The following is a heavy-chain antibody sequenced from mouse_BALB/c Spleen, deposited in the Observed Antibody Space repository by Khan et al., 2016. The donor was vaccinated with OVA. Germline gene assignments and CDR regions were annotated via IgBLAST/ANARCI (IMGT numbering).Heavy chain of an antibody. CDR1: GYSFTSYY. J-gene: IGHJ3*01. CDR2: IDPFSGGI. Sequence: VQLQQSGPELMKPGASVKISCKASGYSFTSYYIHWIMQSHGKSLEWIGYIDPFSGGITCNQKFKGKATLTVDKSSSTAYIYFSNLTSEDSAVYYCTRHGYVAWFTYWGQGTLVTVSA. D-gene: IGHD2-2*01. CDR3: TRHGYVAWFTY. V-gene: IGHV1-31*01.